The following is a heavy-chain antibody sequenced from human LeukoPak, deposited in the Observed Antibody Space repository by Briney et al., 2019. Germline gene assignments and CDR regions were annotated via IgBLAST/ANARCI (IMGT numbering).Heavy chain of an antibody. V-gene: IGHV3-9*01. J-gene: IGHJ4*02. CDR1: GFTFHDYA. CDR3: AKALGSTVTTRTYFDY. D-gene: IGHD4-17*01. CDR2: LSWNGGNI. Sequence: PGGSLRLSCAASGFTFHDYAMHWVRHAPGKGLEWVSGLSWNGGNIGYAESVRGRFTISRDNAGNSLYLQMNSLRPEDTALYYCAKALGSTVTTRTYFDYWGQGTLVTVSS.